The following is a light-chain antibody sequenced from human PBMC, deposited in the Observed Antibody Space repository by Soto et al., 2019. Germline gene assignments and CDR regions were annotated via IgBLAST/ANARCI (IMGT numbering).Light chain of an antibody. CDR3: SSYTISNTLPFV. V-gene: IGLV2-14*01. Sequence: QSALTQPASVSGSPGQSITISCTGTRRDVGGYNCVSWYQQYPGKSPKLLIYEVTHRPSGASNRFSGSKSGNTASLTISGLQAEDEADYYCSSYTISNTLPFVFGTGTKVTVL. CDR2: EVT. J-gene: IGLJ1*01. CDR1: RRDVGGYNC.